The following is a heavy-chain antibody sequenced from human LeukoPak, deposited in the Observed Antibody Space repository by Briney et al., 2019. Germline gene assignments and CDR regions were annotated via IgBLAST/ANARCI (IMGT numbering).Heavy chain of an antibody. J-gene: IGHJ4*02. CDR2: ISGSSSYM. Sequence: PGGSLRLSCVVSGFTFSSHSMHWVRQAPGKGLEWVSSISGSSSYMFYADSVKGRFTVSRDNAKNSLYLQMNSLGVEDTAVYYCANWAGYDSSGYYFTGPFDYWGQGTLVTVSS. V-gene: IGHV3-21*01. CDR3: ANWAGYDSSGYYFTGPFDY. CDR1: GFTFSSHS. D-gene: IGHD3-22*01.